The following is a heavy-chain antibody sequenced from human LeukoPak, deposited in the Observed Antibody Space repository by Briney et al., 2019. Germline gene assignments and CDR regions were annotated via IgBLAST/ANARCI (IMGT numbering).Heavy chain of an antibody. CDR2: IYYSGST. V-gene: IGHV4-59*11. J-gene: IGHJ6*02. Sequence: PSETLSLTCTVSGGSISSHYWSWIRQPPGKGLEWIGYIYYSGSTNYNPSLKSRVTISVDTSKNQFSLQLNSVTPEDTAVYYCARDGSSGWLVRYYYYGMDVWGQGTTVTVSS. CDR3: ARDGSSGWLVRYYYYGMDV. CDR1: GGSISSHY. D-gene: IGHD6-19*01.